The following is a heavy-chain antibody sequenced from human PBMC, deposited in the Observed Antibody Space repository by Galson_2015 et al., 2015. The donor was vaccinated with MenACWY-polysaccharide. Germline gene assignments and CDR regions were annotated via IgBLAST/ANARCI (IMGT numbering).Heavy chain of an antibody. D-gene: IGHD1-1*01. CDR3: ARRSLDNWYFDL. J-gene: IGHJ2*01. CDR1: RGAIYSYY. V-gene: IGHV4-4*07. CDR2: ISTSGSS. Sequence: LTCTVSRGAIYSYYWSWIRQPAGKGLEWIGRISTSGSSTYNPSLKGRVNMSIDMPKNQISLRLTSATASDTAVYFCARRSLDNWYFDLWGRGTLVIVSS.